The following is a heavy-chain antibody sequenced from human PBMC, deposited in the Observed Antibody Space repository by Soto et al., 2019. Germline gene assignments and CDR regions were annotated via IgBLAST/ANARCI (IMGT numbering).Heavy chain of an antibody. J-gene: IGHJ6*02. V-gene: IGHV3-23*01. D-gene: IGHD1-26*01. Sequence: XRGLRLPCAASGFTFSNFLMSWVRQVPGKGLEWVSAITVSGGSAYYADSVKGRFTISRDNSKSTVFLEMSSLGAADTAVYYCAVHLGQNYYRLDFWAQGTTVTVSS. CDR1: GFTFSNFL. CDR3: AVHLGQNYYRLDF. CDR2: ITVSGGSA.